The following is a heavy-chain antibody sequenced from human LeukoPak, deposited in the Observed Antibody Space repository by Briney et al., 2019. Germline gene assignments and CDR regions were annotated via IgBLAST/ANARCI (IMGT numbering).Heavy chain of an antibody. Sequence: GGSLRLSCAASTFTFSSYWMSWVRQAPGKGLEWVANIKQDGSEKYYVDSVKGRFTISRDNAKNSLYLQMNSLRAEDTAVYYCAKVVTPRGRVDYWGQGTLVTVSS. CDR3: AKVVTPRGRVDY. D-gene: IGHD4-23*01. J-gene: IGHJ4*02. V-gene: IGHV3-7*01. CDR1: TFTFSSYW. CDR2: IKQDGSEK.